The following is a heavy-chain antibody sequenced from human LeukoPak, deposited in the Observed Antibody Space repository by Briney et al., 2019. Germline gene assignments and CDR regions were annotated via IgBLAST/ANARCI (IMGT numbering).Heavy chain of an antibody. J-gene: IGHJ4*02. D-gene: IGHD3-3*01. CDR1: GVTLSSYA. Sequence: GSLRLSCTASGVTLSSYAMSWARQAPGKGLEWIGSIYYGGYTYYNPSLKSRVTISVDTSKNQFSLKLSSVTAADTAIYYCQSRFLEWLLDYWGQGTLVTVSS. CDR2: IYYGGYT. CDR3: QSRFLEWLLDY. V-gene: IGHV4-59*05.